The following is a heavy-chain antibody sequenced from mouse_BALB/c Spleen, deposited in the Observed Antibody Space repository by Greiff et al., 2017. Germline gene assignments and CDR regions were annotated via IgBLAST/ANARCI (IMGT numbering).Heavy chain of an antibody. V-gene: IGHV1-74*01. J-gene: IGHJ3*01. Sequence: VQLQPSGPQLVRPGASVKISCTASGYSFTSYWLHWVKQSPGQGLVWIGMIDPSDSETRLNQKFKDMATLTVDKSSSTAYMQLSSPTSEDSAVYYCASHYDPFAYWGQGTLVTVSA. CDR3: ASHYDPFAY. CDR2: IDPSDSET. CDR1: GYSFTSYW. D-gene: IGHD2-4*01.